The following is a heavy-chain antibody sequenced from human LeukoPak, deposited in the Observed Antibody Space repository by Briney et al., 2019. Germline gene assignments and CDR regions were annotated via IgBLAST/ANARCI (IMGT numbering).Heavy chain of an antibody. D-gene: IGHD3-22*01. CDR2: IYYSGST. Sequence: SETLSLTCTVSGGSISSGGYYWRWIRQHPGTGLEWIGYIYYSGSTYYNPSLKSRVTISVDTSKNQFSLKLSSVTAADTAVYYCARSIGYYYTMDVWGQGTTVTVSS. CDR1: GGSISSGGYY. J-gene: IGHJ6*02. V-gene: IGHV4-31*03. CDR3: ARSIGYYYTMDV.